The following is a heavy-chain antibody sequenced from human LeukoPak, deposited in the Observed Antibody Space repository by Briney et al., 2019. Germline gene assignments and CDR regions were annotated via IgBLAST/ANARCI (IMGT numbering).Heavy chain of an antibody. Sequence: GGSLRLSCAASGFVFNNFGMTWVRQAPGKGLEWVSTISGGGGGSKWYADSVKGRFTISGDNAKNSLYLQMNSLRAEDTAVYYCARGEGGRNTYYYYYMDVWGKGTTVTVSS. CDR1: GFVFNNFG. CDR2: ISGGGGGSK. CDR3: ARGEGGRNTYYYYYMDV. J-gene: IGHJ6*03. D-gene: IGHD2/OR15-2a*01. V-gene: IGHV3-23*01.